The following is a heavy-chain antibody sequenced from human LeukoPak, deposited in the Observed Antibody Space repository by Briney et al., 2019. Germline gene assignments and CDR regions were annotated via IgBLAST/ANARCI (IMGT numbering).Heavy chain of an antibody. V-gene: IGHV3-21*01. Sequence: PGGSLRLSCAASGFTFSTYNMNWVRQAPGKGLEWVSSISSSSSYIYYADSVKGRFTISRDNAKNSLYLQMNSLRAEDTAVYYCAKGGYFWSGHRDAFDIWGQGTMVTVSS. J-gene: IGHJ3*02. D-gene: IGHD3-3*01. CDR1: GFTFSTYN. CDR2: ISSSSSYI. CDR3: AKGGYFWSGHRDAFDI.